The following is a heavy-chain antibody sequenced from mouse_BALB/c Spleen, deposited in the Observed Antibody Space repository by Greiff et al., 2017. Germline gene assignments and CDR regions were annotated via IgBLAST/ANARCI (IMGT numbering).Heavy chain of an antibody. CDR3: ARHYGSSYYAMDY. D-gene: IGHD1-1*01. Sequence: EVQLHQSGAELVRPGALVKLSCKASGFNIKDYYMHWVKQRPEQGLEWIGWIDPENGNTIYDPKFQGKASITADTSSNTAYLQLSSLTSEDTAVYYCARHYGSSYYAMDYWGQGTSVTVSS. CDR1: GFNIKDYY. V-gene: IGHV14-1*02. J-gene: IGHJ4*01. CDR2: IDPENGNT.